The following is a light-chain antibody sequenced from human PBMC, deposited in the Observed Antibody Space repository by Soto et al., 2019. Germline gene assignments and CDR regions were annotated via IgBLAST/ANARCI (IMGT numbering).Light chain of an antibody. V-gene: IGKV3-20*01. Sequence: EIVFTHSPSTPSLSPGQKASPSCRASQSVSSNYLAWYQQKPGRAPRLLIYGASSRATGIPDRFSGSGSGTDFTLTISRLEPEDFAVYYCQQYGSSRAFGQGTKVDIK. CDR1: QSVSSNY. J-gene: IGKJ1*01. CDR2: GAS. CDR3: QQYGSSRA.